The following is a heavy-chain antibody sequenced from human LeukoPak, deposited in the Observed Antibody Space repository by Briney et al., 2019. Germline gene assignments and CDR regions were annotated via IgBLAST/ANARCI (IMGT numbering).Heavy chain of an antibody. J-gene: IGHJ5*02. Sequence: ASVKVSCKASGYTFTSYGISWVRQAPGQGLEWMGWISAYNGNTNYAQKLQGRVTMTTDTSTSTAYMELRSLRSDDTAVYYCARGRKTYGDYGFDWFDPWGQGTLVTVSS. V-gene: IGHV1-18*01. D-gene: IGHD4-17*01. CDR1: GYTFTSYG. CDR3: ARGRKTYGDYGFDWFDP. CDR2: ISAYNGNT.